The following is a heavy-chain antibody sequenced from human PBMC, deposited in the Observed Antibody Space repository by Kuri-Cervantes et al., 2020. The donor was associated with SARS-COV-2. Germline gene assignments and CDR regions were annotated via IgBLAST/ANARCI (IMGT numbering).Heavy chain of an antibody. Sequence: ESLKISCTVSGGSISSCYWSWIRQPPGKGLEWIGYLYYSGSTNYNPSLKSRVTISLDTSKNQFSLKLSSVTAADTAVYYCATGSYYVAYDYWGRGALVTVSS. D-gene: IGHD1-26*01. V-gene: IGHV4-59*01. J-gene: IGHJ4*02. CDR2: LYYSGST. CDR3: ATGSYYVAYDY. CDR1: GGSISSCY.